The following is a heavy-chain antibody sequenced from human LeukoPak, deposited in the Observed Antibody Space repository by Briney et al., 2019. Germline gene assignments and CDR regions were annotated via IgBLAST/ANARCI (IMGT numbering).Heavy chain of an antibody. V-gene: IGHV3-53*01. CDR1: GFTVSSNY. CDR2: IYSGGST. CDR3: ARVGITKNFDY. D-gene: IGHD3-10*01. J-gene: IGHJ4*02. Sequence: PGGSLRLSCAASGFTVSSNYMSWVRQAPGKGLEWVSVIYSGGSTYYADFVKGRFTISRDNSKNTLYLRMNSLRAEDTAVYYCARVGITKNFDYWGQGTLVTVSS.